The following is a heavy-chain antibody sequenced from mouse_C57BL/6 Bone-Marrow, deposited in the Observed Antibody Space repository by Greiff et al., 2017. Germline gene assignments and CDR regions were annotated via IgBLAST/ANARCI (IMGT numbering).Heavy chain of an antibody. Sequence: QVQLQQSGAELARPGASVTLSCKASGYTFTSYGISWVKQRTGQGLEWIGEIYPRSGNTYYTEKFKGKATLTADKSSSTAYMELRSMTSEDSAGYFCARILGRGFDYRGQGTTLTVSS. CDR1: GYTFTSYG. CDR2: IYPRSGNT. J-gene: IGHJ2*01. V-gene: IGHV1-81*01. D-gene: IGHD4-1*01. CDR3: ARILGRGFDY.